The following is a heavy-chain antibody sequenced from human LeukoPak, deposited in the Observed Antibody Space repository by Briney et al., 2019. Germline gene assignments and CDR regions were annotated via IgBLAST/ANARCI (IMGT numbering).Heavy chain of an antibody. CDR2: IYYSGST. Sequence: KPSETLSLTCTVSGGSISSYYWSWIRQPPGKGLEWIGYIYYSGSTNYNPSLKSRVTISVDTSKNQFSLKLSSVTAADTAVYYCASGGRKYGSGSYYPPSAFDIWGQGTMVTVSS. CDR1: GGSISSYY. V-gene: IGHV4-59*01. CDR3: ASGGRKYGSGSYYPPSAFDI. J-gene: IGHJ3*02. D-gene: IGHD3-10*01.